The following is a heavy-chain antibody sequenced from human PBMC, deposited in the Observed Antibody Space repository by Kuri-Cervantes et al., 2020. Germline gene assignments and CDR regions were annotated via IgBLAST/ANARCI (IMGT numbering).Heavy chain of an antibody. J-gene: IGHJ6*02. CDR2: ISAYNGNT. CDR1: GYTFTSYG. V-gene: IGHV1-18*01. CDR3: ARDLARITMVRGVIITGGDYYYGMDV. Sequence: ASVKVSCKASGYTFTSYGISWVRQAPGQGLEWMGWISAYNGNTNYAQKLQGRVTMTTDTSTSTAYMELRSLRSDDTAVYYCARDLARITMVRGVIITGGDYYYGMDVWGQGTTVTVSS. D-gene: IGHD3-10*01.